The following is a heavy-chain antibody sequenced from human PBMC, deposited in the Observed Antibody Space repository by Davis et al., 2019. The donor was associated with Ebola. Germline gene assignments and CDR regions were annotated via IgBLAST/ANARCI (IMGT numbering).Heavy chain of an antibody. Sequence: MPSETLSLTCAVSGGSFSGYYWSWIRQPPGKGLEWIGEINHSGSTNYNPSLKSRVTISVDTSKNQFSLKLSSVSAADTAVYYCARGALRAAAGTGKDFDSWGQGTLVTVSS. D-gene: IGHD6-13*01. CDR1: GGSFSGYY. V-gene: IGHV4-34*01. J-gene: IGHJ4*02. CDR2: INHSGST. CDR3: ARGALRAAAGTGKDFDS.